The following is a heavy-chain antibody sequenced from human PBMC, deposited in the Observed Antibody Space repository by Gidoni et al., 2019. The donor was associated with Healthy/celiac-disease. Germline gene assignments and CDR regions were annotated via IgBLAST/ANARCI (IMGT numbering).Heavy chain of an antibody. D-gene: IGHD3-22*01. CDR1: GVSISRRSYY. CDR2: IHTSGST. CDR3: ARTPVGDYDSIGMFDY. J-gene: IGHJ4*02. V-gene: IGHV4-61*02. Sequence: QVQPQESGTGLAKPSQPLSLPCTVPGVSISRRSYYWSWIRQPAGKGLEWIGRIHTSGSTNYNPSLKSRVTISVDTSKNQFSLKLSSVTAADTAVYYCARTPVGDYDSIGMFDYWGQGTLVTVSS.